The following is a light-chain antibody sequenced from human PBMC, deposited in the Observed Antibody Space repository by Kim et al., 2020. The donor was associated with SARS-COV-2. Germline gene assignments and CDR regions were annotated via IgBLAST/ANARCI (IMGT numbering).Light chain of an antibody. J-gene: IGKJ1*01. CDR2: GAS. V-gene: IGKV3-20*01. CDR3: QQYSSSPAT. Sequence: CPGESAPRPCRASQSVCSIYLAWYPQKPGQAPRLLIYGASRRATGIPDRFSGSGSGTDFTLTITRLEPEDFAVYYYQQYSSSPATFGQGTKVDIK. CDR1: QSVCSIY.